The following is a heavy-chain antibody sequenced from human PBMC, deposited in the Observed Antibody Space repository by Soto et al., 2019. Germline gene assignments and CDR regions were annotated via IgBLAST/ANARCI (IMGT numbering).Heavy chain of an antibody. CDR3: AGKRGVSVTWDS. CDR1: GYTYNMYW. CDR2: IKEVGSEE. V-gene: IGHV3-7*01. J-gene: IGHJ5*01. D-gene: IGHD4-17*01. Sequence: EVQLVESGGGVVQPGGSLILSCAASGYTYNMYWMSWVRQAPGKGLEWVGNIKEVGSEEYYGDSVKGRFTISRDNANKSQYLEMNSLRVENRAVYYCAGKRGVSVTWDSWGQGTLVTVSS.